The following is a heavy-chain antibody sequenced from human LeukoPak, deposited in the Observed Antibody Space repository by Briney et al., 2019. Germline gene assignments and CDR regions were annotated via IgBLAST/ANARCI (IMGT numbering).Heavy chain of an antibody. CDR3: ARPSYSSSSGLRPYYFDY. J-gene: IGHJ4*02. CDR1: GYTFTSYG. CDR2: ISAYNGNT. V-gene: IGHV1-18*01. Sequence: ASVKVSCKASGYTFTSYGISWVRQAPGQGLEWMGWISAYNGNTNYAQKLQGRVTMTTDTSTSTAYMELRSLRSDDTAVYYCARPSYSSSSGLRPYYFDYWGQGTLVTVSS. D-gene: IGHD6-6*01.